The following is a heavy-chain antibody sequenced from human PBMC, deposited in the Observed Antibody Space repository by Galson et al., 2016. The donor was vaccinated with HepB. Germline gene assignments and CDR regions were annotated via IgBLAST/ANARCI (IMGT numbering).Heavy chain of an antibody. J-gene: IGHJ6*02. D-gene: IGHD3-3*01. Sequence: SLRLSCAASGFTFSDYGMHWVRQAAGKGLEWVAVISHDATSQKYADSVKGRFTISRDNSGNTLYLQMNSLRREDTAGYYCARPPRHYDFWSGYYPYGMDVWGHGTTVTVSS. V-gene: IGHV3-30*03. CDR3: ARPPRHYDFWSGYYPYGMDV. CDR1: GFTFSDYG. CDR2: ISHDATSQ.